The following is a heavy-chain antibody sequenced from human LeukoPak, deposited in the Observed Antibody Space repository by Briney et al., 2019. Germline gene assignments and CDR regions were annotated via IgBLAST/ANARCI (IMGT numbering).Heavy chain of an antibody. Sequence: GSVKVSFQASGSVFACHYRHWVRPAPGQGLEWMGWISPSNGATKYAQNLQGRVTMTRDTSISTAYMELSDLRSDDTAVYYCAVSVQAAAIPAFDNWGQGTLVTVSS. CDR3: AVSVQAAAIPAFDN. CDR1: GSVFACHY. CDR2: ISPSNGAT. D-gene: IGHD6-25*01. J-gene: IGHJ4*02. V-gene: IGHV1-2*02.